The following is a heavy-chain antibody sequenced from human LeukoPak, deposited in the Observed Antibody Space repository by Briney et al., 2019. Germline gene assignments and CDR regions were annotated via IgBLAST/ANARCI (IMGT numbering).Heavy chain of an antibody. Sequence: SETLSLTCTVSGGSMSNYYWTWIRQPPGKGLEWLGYVYYRGSTNYNPSLKSRVTISVDTSENQFSLKLSSVTAADTAVYYCARVAYYYDPATYYNPAHLDFWGQGALVTVSS. V-gene: IGHV4-59*01. J-gene: IGHJ4*02. CDR2: VYYRGST. D-gene: IGHD3-10*01. CDR1: GGSMSNYY. CDR3: ARVAYYYDPATYYNPAHLDF.